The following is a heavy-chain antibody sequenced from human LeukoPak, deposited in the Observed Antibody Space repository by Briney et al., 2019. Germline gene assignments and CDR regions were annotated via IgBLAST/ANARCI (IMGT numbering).Heavy chain of an antibody. CDR1: GYTFTSYG. Sequence: ASVKVSCKASGYTFTSYGINWVRQVPGQGLEWMGWLSAYNGNTNYAQKLQGRVTMTTDTSTSTAYMELRSLRSDDTAVYYCASGDYGDYVFDYWGQGTLVTVSS. J-gene: IGHJ4*02. D-gene: IGHD4-17*01. V-gene: IGHV1-18*04. CDR2: LSAYNGNT. CDR3: ASGDYGDYVFDY.